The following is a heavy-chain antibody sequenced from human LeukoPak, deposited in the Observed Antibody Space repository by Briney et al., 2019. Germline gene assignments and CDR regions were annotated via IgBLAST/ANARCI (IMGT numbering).Heavy chain of an antibody. V-gene: IGHV4-39*02. CDR1: GGSISSNSYY. J-gene: IGHJ4*02. CDR3: ASRKLGNDY. Sequence: PSETLSLTCTVSGGSISSNSYYWGWIRQPPGKGLEWIGSIYYSGSTYYNPSLKSRVTISVDTSKNHFSLKLSSVTAADTAVYYCASRKLGNDYWGQGTLVTVSS. D-gene: IGHD7-27*01. CDR2: IYYSGST.